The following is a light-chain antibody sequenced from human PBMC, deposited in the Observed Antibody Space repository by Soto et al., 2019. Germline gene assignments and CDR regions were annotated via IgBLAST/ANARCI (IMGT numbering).Light chain of an antibody. CDR2: DNN. CDR1: SSNIGNNF. CDR3: ATWDSSLIAGV. Sequence: QSVLTQPPSVSAAPGQKVTISCSGSSSNIGNNFVSWYQHLPGTAPKLIIYDNNKRPSGIPDRFSGTKSGTSATLGITGLQTGDEAHYYCATWDSSLIAGVFGGGTKVTVL. J-gene: IGLJ2*01. V-gene: IGLV1-51*01.